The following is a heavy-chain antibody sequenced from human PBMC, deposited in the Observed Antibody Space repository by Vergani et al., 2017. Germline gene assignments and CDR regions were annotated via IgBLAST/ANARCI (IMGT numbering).Heavy chain of an antibody. V-gene: IGHV7-4-1*02. CDR2: INTNTGNQ. D-gene: IGHD4-17*01. Sequence: QEQLVQSGSELKKPGASVKVSCKASGYTFTSYAMNWVRQAPGQGLEWMGWINTNTGNQKYAQGFTGRFVFSLDTSVSTAYLQISSLKAEDTAVYYCASEDSGDRTGDRYFDYWGQGTLVTVSS. J-gene: IGHJ4*02. CDR1: GYTFTSYA. CDR3: ASEDSGDRTGDRYFDY.